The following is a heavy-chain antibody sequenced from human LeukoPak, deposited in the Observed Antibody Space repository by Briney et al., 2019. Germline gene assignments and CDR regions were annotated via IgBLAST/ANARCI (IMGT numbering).Heavy chain of an antibody. J-gene: IGHJ5*02. Sequence: PGGSLRLSSAASGFTVSTDHMSWVRQAPGKGLEWVSYISSSGSTIYYADSVKGRFTISRDNAKNSLYLQMNSLRAEDTAVYYCARDPHYYDSSGYYPGWFDPWGQGTLVTVSS. V-gene: IGHV3-48*03. CDR3: ARDPHYYDSSGYYPGWFDP. CDR2: ISSSGSTI. CDR1: GFTVSTDH. D-gene: IGHD3-22*01.